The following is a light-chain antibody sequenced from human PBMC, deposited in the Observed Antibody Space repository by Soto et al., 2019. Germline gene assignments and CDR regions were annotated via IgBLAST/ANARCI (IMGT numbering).Light chain of an antibody. V-gene: IGKV1-33*01. CDR1: QDITSY. J-gene: IGKJ3*01. CDR2: DAS. CDR3: QHCDYLPI. Sequence: DIQMTQSPSSLSASVGDRVTITCQASQDITSYLNWYQHKPGKAPKLLIYDASILEAGVPPRFSGSGSGTDFTLTFSSLQPEDVETYYCQHCDYLPIFGPGTTVDFK.